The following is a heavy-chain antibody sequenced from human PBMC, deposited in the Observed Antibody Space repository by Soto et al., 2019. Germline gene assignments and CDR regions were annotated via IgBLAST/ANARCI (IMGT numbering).Heavy chain of an antibody. CDR3: TSRYCSSASCHT. CDR1: GYTFSGSA. J-gene: IGHJ5*02. D-gene: IGHD2-2*01. CDR2: IRGKANSYET. Sequence: VQLVESGGGLVQPGGSLKLSCVASGYTFSGSAFHWVRQASGKGLEWVGRIRGKANSYETAYAESVKGRFTISRDDSKNTAFLQMSSLKTEDTAVYYCTSRYCSSASCHTWGQGTRVTVSS. V-gene: IGHV3-73*01.